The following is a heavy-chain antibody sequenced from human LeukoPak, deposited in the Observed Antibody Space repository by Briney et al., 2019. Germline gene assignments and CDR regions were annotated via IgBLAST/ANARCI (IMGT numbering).Heavy chain of an antibody. CDR1: GFTFSNYA. V-gene: IGHV3-23*01. Sequence: GGSLRLSCAASGFTFSNYAMSWVRQAPGKGLEWVSAISDSGGYTYYADSVKGRFTISRDNSKDTLYLQMNSLRAEDTAVYYCANREGRMWGQGTLVTVSS. CDR3: ANREGRM. J-gene: IGHJ4*02. CDR2: ISDSGGYT. D-gene: IGHD3-10*01.